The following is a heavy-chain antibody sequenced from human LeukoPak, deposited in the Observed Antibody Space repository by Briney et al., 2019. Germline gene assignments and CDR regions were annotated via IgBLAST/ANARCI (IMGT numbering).Heavy chain of an antibody. J-gene: IGHJ3*02. CDR2: IYYSGNT. D-gene: IGHD4-23*01. CDR3: ARATTVEAFDI. CDR1: GGSISSGGYY. Sequence: PSETLSLTCTVSGGSISSGGYYWSWVRQHPGKGQEWIGYIYYSGNTYYTPSLKSRVTISVDTSKSQFSLKLSSVTAADTAVYYCARATTVEAFDIWGQGTMVTVSS. V-gene: IGHV4-31*03.